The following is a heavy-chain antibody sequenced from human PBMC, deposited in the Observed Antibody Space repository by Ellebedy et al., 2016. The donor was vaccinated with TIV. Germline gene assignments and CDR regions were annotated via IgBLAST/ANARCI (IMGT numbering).Heavy chain of an antibody. CDR1: GDSINSYY. Sequence: SETLSLTCTVSGDSINSYYWGWIRQPPGKGLEWIGSIYHSGSTYYNPSLKSRVTISVDTSKNQFSLKLSSVTAADTAVYYCARVLRSSWYFDAFDIWGQGTMVTVSS. CDR3: ARVLRSSWYFDAFDI. V-gene: IGHV4-38-2*02. J-gene: IGHJ3*02. D-gene: IGHD6-13*01. CDR2: IYHSGST.